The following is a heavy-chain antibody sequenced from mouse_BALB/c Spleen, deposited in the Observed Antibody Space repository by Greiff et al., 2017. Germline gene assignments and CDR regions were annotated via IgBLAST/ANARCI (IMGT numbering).Heavy chain of an antibody. J-gene: IGHJ2*01. CDR1: GFTFSSFG. CDR2: ISSGSSTI. Sequence: DVMLVESGGGLVQPGGSRKLSCAASGFTFSSFGMHWVRQAPEKGLEWVAYISSGSSTIYYADTVKGRFTISRDNPKNTLFLQMTSLRSEDTAMYYCARSPPSPYYFDYWGQGTTLTVSS. CDR3: ARSPPSPYYFDY. V-gene: IGHV5-17*02. D-gene: IGHD6-1*01.